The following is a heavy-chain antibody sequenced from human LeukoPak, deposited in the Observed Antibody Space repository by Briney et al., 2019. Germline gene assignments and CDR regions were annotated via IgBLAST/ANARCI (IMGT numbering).Heavy chain of an antibody. Sequence: GGSLRLSCAASGFTFSSYAMSWVRQAPGKGLEWVSAISGSGGSTYYADSVKGRFTISRDNSKNTLYLQMNNLRAEDTAVYYCAKAGYGDYVERYFGYWGQGTLVTVSS. CDR1: GFTFSSYA. CDR3: AKAGYGDYVERYFGY. V-gene: IGHV3-23*01. CDR2: ISGSGGST. D-gene: IGHD4-17*01. J-gene: IGHJ4*02.